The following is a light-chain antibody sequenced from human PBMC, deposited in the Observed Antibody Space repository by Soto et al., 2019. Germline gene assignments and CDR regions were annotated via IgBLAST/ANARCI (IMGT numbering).Light chain of an antibody. J-gene: IGLJ2*01. CDR2: QNN. CDR1: KLGNKY. Sequence: SYELTQPPSVSVSPGQTASITCSGDKLGNKYVCWYQQKPGQSPVLVIYQNNKRPSGIPERFSGSKSGNTATLTISGTQAMDEADYYCQAWDSSTVLFGGGTKVTVL. CDR3: QAWDSSTVL. V-gene: IGLV3-1*01.